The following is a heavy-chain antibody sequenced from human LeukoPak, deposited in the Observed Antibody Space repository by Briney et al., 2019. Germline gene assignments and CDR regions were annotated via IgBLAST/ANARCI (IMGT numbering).Heavy chain of an antibody. CDR3: ARGGSSSSYAFDI. J-gene: IGHJ3*02. V-gene: IGHV3-21*01. CDR2: ISSSSSYI. Sequence: GGSLRLSCAASGFTFSSYSMNWVRQAPGKGLEWVSSISSSSSYIYYADSVKGRFAISRDNAMNSLYLQMNSLRAEDTAVYYCARGGSSSSYAFDIWGQGTMVTVSS. D-gene: IGHD6-6*01. CDR1: GFTFSSYS.